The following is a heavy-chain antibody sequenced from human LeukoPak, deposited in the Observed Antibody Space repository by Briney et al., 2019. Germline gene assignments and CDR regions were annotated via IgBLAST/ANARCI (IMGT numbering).Heavy chain of an antibody. CDR3: ASTIVVVPAADDAFDI. D-gene: IGHD2-2*01. Sequence: SSVKVSCKASGGTFSSYTISWVRQAPGQGLKWMGRIIPILGIANYAQKFQGRVTITADKSTSTAYMELSSLRSEDTAVYYCASTIVVVPAADDAFDIWGQGTMVTVSS. CDR2: IIPILGIA. CDR1: GGTFSSYT. J-gene: IGHJ3*02. V-gene: IGHV1-69*02.